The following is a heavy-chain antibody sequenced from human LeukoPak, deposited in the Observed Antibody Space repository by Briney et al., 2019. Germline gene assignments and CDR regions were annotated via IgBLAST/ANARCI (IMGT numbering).Heavy chain of an antibody. CDR3: ASPDGDYAVDY. D-gene: IGHD4-17*01. CDR1: GFTFSSYA. J-gene: IGHJ4*02. CDR2: ISYDGSNK. Sequence: GRSLRLSCAASGFTFSSYAMHWVRQAPGKGLEWVAVISYDGSNKYYADSVKGRFTISRDNAKNSLYLQMNSLRAEDTAVYYCASPDGDYAVDYWGQGTLVTVSS. V-gene: IGHV3-30-3*01.